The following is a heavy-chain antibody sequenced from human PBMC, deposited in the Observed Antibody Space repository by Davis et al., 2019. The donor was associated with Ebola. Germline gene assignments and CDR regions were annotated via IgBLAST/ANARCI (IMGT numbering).Heavy chain of an antibody. Sequence: GESLKISCEASGFIMSKYWMAWGRQAPGMGLEWVSRITYDGSNTNYADSVKGRFNISRDNAKNTLYLQMNSLRAEDTAVYYCVRERRRRGYLYDSSPIWGLGTMVIVSP. V-gene: IGHV3-74*01. D-gene: IGHD2-2*01. CDR1: GFIMSKYW. J-gene: IGHJ3*01. CDR3: VRERRRRGYLYDSSPI. CDR2: ITYDGSNT.